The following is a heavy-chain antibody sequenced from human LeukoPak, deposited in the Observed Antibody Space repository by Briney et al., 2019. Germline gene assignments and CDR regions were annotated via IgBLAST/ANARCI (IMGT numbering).Heavy chain of an antibody. CDR1: GYTFTNYG. CDR2: ISTYNGNT. Sequence: ASVKVSCKASGYTFTNYGISWVRQAPGQGLEWLGWISTYNGNTNYAQKFQGRVTMTTDTSTSTAYMELRSLRSDDTAVYYCARDRGETGKLYYFDYWGQGTLVTVSS. CDR3: ARDRGETGKLYYFDY. J-gene: IGHJ4*02. D-gene: IGHD7-27*01. V-gene: IGHV1-18*01.